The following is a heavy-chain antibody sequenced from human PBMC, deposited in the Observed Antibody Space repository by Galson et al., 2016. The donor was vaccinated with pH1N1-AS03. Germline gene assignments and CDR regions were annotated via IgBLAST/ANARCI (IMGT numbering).Heavy chain of an antibody. CDR1: GFTFSAYA. V-gene: IGHV3-33*01. J-gene: IGHJ3*02. CDR2: IWYDGSNK. CDR3: ARDDGHNLVYAFDI. Sequence: SLRLSCAASGFTFSAYAMHWVRQAPGKGLEWVAVIWYDGSNKYYADSVKGRFTISRDNSKNTLYLQMNSLRADDTAVYYCARDDGHNLVYAFDIWGQGTMVTVSS. D-gene: IGHD5-24*01.